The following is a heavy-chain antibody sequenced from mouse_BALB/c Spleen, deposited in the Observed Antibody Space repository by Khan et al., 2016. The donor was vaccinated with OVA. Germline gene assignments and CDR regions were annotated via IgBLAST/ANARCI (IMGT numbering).Heavy chain of an antibody. V-gene: IGHV14-3*02. Sequence: VQLKESGAEFVKPGASVKLSCTASGFNIKDTYIHWVNQRPEQGLEWIGRIDPANDEIKYDPKFQGKATITANTSSNLAYLHRSSLTSEDTAVYYCATLYDNPFAYWGQGTLVTVSA. CDR3: ATLYDNPFAY. J-gene: IGHJ3*01. D-gene: IGHD2-3*01. CDR1: GFNIKDTY. CDR2: IDPANDEI.